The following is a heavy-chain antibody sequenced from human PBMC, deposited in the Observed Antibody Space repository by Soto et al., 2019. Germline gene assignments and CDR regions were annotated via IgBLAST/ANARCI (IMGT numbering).Heavy chain of an antibody. CDR1: GYTFTSYY. J-gene: IGHJ4*02. CDR2: INPSGGST. Sequence: ASVRVSCKASGYTFTSYYMHWVRQAPGQGLEWMGIINPSGGSTSYAQKFQGRVTMTRDTSTSTVYMELSSLRSEDTAVYYCAIVGATTGWYFDYWGQGTLVTVSS. D-gene: IGHD1-26*01. V-gene: IGHV1-46*01. CDR3: AIVGATTGWYFDY.